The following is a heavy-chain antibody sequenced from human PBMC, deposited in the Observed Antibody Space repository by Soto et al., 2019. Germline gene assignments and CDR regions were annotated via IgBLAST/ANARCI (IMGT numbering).Heavy chain of an antibody. J-gene: IGHJ5*02. CDR3: ARESAALNWFDP. CDR1: GFTFSSYS. V-gene: IGHV3-48*02. CDR2: ISSSSSTI. D-gene: IGHD2-2*01. Sequence: EVQLVESGGGLVQPGGSPRLSCAASGFTFSSYSMNWVHQAPGKGLEWVSYISSSSSTIYYADSVKGRFTISRDNAKNSLYLQMNSLRDEDTAVYYCARESAALNWFDPWGQGTLVTVSS.